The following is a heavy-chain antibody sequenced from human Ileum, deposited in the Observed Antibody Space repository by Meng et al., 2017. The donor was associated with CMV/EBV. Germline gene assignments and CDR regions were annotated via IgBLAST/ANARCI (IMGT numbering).Heavy chain of an antibody. CDR3: ARDQPGYGGYEN. CDR1: GFTLSRYW. Sequence: GGSLRLSCAASGFTLSRYWMTWVRQAPGKGLEWVGNIKDDGSDKYYVDSVNGRFTISRDNAKNSLYLQMNSLRVEDTAVYYCARDQPGYGGYENWGQGTLVTVSS. D-gene: IGHD5-12*01. CDR2: IKDDGSDK. V-gene: IGHV3-7*01. J-gene: IGHJ4*02.